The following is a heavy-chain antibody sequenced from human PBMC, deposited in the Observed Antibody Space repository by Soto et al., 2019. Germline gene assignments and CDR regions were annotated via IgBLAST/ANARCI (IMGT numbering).Heavy chain of an antibody. J-gene: IGHJ4*02. D-gene: IGHD1-26*01. CDR1: GFTFSSYG. V-gene: IGHV3-33*01. CDR3: ARYNANSWSWSQTFDY. CDR2: IWYDGSNK. Sequence: QVQLVESGGGVVQPGRSLRLSCAASGFTFSSYGMHWVRQAPGKGLEWVAVIWYDGSNKYYADSVKGRFTISRDNSKNTLYLQMNSLRAEDTAVYYCARYNANSWSWSQTFDYWGQGTLVTVSS.